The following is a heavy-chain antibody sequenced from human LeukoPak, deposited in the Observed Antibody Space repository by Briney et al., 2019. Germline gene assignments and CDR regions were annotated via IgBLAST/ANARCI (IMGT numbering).Heavy chain of an antibody. CDR2: ISSSSSYI. D-gene: IGHD5-24*01. CDR3: AKEAGDGYNPRFDY. J-gene: IGHJ4*02. V-gene: IGHV3-21*04. Sequence: SGGSLRLSGAASGFTSSSYSMNWVRQAPGKGLEWVSSISSSSSYIYYADSVKGRFTISRDNAKNSLYLQMNSLRAEDTALYYCAKEAGDGYNPRFDYWGQGTLVTVSS. CDR1: GFTSSSYS.